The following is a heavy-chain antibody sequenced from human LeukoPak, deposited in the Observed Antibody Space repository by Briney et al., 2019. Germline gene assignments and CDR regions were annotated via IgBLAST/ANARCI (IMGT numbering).Heavy chain of an antibody. CDR3: TREDY. J-gene: IGHJ4*02. CDR2: INPNTGGT. Sequence: GASVKVSCKASEYIFTDYYIFWVRQAPGQGLEWMGWINPNTGGTTYAQKFQDRVTMTRGTSINTAYMELNRLTSDDTAVYYCTREDYWGRGTLVTVSS. CDR1: EYIFTDYY. V-gene: IGHV1-2*02.